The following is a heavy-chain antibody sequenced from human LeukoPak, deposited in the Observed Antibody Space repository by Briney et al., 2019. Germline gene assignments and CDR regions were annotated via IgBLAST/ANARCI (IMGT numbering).Heavy chain of an antibody. Sequence: GGPLRLSCAASGFTFSSYSMNWVRQAPGKGLEWVSSISSSSSYIYYADSVKGRFTISRDNAKNSLYLQMNSLRAEDTAVYYCARDRAIAAAARPFDAFDIWGQGTMVTVSS. CDR1: GFTFSSYS. D-gene: IGHD6-13*01. CDR3: ARDRAIAAAARPFDAFDI. J-gene: IGHJ3*02. CDR2: ISSSSSYI. V-gene: IGHV3-21*01.